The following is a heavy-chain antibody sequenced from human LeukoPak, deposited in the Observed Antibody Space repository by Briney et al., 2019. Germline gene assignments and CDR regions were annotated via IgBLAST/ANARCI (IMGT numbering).Heavy chain of an antibody. J-gene: IGHJ4*02. D-gene: IGHD3-9*01. CDR1: GGSISSSSYY. Sequence: SETLSLTCTVSGGSISSSSYYWGWIRQPPGKGLEWIGSIYYSGSTYYNPSLKSRVTISVDTSENQFSLKLSSVTAADTAVYYCARRGNWLLYKGYYFDYWGQGTLVTVSS. CDR2: IYYSGST. CDR3: ARRGNWLLYKGYYFDY. V-gene: IGHV4-39*07.